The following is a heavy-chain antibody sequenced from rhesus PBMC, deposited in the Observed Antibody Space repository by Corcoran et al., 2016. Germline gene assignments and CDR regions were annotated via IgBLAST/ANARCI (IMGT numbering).Heavy chain of an antibody. D-gene: IGHD5-24*01. CDR2: IYGSSTST. CDR3: ARESSGYSLYYFDY. Sequence: QVQLQESGPGVVKPSETLSLTCAVSGGSISDSYRWRWIRQPPGTGLEWLGYIYGSSTSTNYNPSRKSRVTISKDTSKNQFSLKLSSVTAADTAVYYCARESSGYSLYYFDYWGQGVLVTVSS. V-gene: IGHV4S10*01. J-gene: IGHJ4*01. CDR1: GGSISDSYR.